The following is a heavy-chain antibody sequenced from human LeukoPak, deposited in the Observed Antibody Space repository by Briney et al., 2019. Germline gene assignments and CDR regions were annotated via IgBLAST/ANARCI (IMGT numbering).Heavy chain of an antibody. Sequence: GRSLRLSCTVSGFILSSNSMRWVSQARGRGLEWVSFIYSGGNTHYSESVKGRFTITRDNSKNTLYLQLNSLRADDTAVYYCARRAGEYSHPYDYWGQGALVTVSS. D-gene: IGHD4-17*01. CDR3: ARRAGEYSHPYDY. J-gene: IGHJ4*02. CDR1: GFILSSNS. V-gene: IGHV3-53*01. CDR2: IYSGGNT.